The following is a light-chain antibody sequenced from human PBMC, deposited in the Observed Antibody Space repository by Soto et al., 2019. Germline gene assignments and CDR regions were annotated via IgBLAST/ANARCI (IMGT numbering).Light chain of an antibody. CDR1: SSDVGAYKY. CDR2: EVS. CDR3: CSYAGRYSHL. J-gene: IGLJ1*01. Sequence: QSALTQPPSASGSPGQSVTISCTGTSSDVGAYKYVSWYQQYPGKAPKLMIYEVSKRPSGIPHRFSGSKSANTASLTVSGLQAEDEADYYCCSYAGRYSHLFGTGTKVTVL. V-gene: IGLV2-8*01.